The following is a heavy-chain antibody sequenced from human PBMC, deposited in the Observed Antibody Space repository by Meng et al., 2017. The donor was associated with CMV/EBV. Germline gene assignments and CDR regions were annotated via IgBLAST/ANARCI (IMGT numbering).Heavy chain of an antibody. Sequence: GESLKISCAASGFMFNNHAMSWVRQAPGEGLEWVAAISSNSATIYYADSVKGRFTISRDNSRNTLFLQMSSLRAEDTAVYHCAKAGYSGSGTSYSNHYFDLWGQGSLVTVSS. CDR3: AKAGYSGSGTSYSNHYFDL. CDR1: GFMFNNHA. J-gene: IGHJ4*02. CDR2: ISSNSATI. D-gene: IGHD3-10*01. V-gene: IGHV3-23*01.